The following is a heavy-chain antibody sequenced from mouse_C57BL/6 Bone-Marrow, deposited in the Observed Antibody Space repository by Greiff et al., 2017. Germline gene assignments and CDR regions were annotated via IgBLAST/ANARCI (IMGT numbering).Heavy chain of an antibody. CDR3: ARSDAPGY. Sequence: QVQLQQPGAELVKPGASVKMSCKASGYTFTSYWITWVKQRPGQGLEWIGDIYPGSGSTNYNEKFKSKATLTADTTSSTAYMQLSSLTAEDSAVYYCARSDAPGYGGQGTTLTVSS. V-gene: IGHV1-55*01. J-gene: IGHJ2*01. CDR1: GYTFTSYW. CDR2: IYPGSGST.